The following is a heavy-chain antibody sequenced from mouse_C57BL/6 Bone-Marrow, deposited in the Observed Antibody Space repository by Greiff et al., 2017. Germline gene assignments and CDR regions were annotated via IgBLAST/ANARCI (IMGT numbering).Heavy chain of an antibody. CDR2: IYPGSGST. CDR3: ALTGDY. Sequence: QVHVKQSGAELVKPGASVKMSCKASGYTFTSYWITWVKQRPGQGLEWIGDIYPGSGSTNYNEKFKSKATLTVDTSSSTAYMQLSSLTSEDSAVYYCALTGDYWGQGTTLTVSS. V-gene: IGHV1-55*01. J-gene: IGHJ2*01. CDR1: GYTFTSYW.